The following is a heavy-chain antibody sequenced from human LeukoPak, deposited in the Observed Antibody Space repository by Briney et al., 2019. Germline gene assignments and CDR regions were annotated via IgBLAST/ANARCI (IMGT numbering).Heavy chain of an antibody. D-gene: IGHD2-21*01. CDR3: VRHIVVPGSRYFDL. Sequence: GGSLRLSCAASGFTFSSYSMNWVRQAPGKGLEWVSSISSSSSYIYYADSVKGRFTISRDNAKNSLYLQINSLRAEDTAVYYCVRHIVVPGSRYFDLWGRGTLVTVSS. CDR2: ISSSSSYI. V-gene: IGHV3-21*01. CDR1: GFTFSSYS. J-gene: IGHJ2*01.